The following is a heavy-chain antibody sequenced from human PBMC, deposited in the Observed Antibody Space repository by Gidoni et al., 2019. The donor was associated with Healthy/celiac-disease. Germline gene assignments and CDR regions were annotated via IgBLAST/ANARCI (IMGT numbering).Heavy chain of an antibody. J-gene: IGHJ4*02. CDR1: GFTFSSYA. CDR3: VKSPKYYYDSSGYPYFDY. D-gene: IGHD3-22*01. V-gene: IGHV3-64D*08. Sequence: EVQLVESGGGLVQPGGSLRLSCSASGFTFSSYAMHWVRQAPGKGLEYVSAISSNGGSTYYADSVKGRFTISRDNSKNTLYLQMSSLRAEDTAVYYCVKSPKYYYDSSGYPYFDYWGQGTLVTVSS. CDR2: ISSNGGST.